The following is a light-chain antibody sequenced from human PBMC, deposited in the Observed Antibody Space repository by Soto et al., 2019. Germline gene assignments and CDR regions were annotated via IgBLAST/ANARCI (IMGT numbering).Light chain of an antibody. V-gene: IGLV2-14*01. Sequence: QSALTQPASVSGYPGQSITISCTGTSSDVGGYNYVSWYQQHPGKAPKLMIYDVSNRPSGVSNRFSGSKSGNTASLTISGLQAEDEADYYCSSYTSSIYVVFGGGTKLTVL. CDR3: SSYTSSIYVV. CDR1: SSDVGGYNY. J-gene: IGLJ2*01. CDR2: DVS.